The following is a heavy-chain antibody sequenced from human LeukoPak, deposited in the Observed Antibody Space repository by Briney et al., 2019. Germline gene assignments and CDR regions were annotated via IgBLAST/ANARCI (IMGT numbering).Heavy chain of an antibody. CDR2: ISSSSSYI. CDR1: GFTFSSYE. V-gene: IGHV3-21*01. Sequence: GGSLRLSCAASGFTFSSYEMNWVRQAPGKGLEWVSSISSSSSYIYYADSVKGRFTISRDNAKNSLYLQMNSLRAEDTAVYYCARGGVYSSGWYVDYWGQGTLVTVSS. D-gene: IGHD6-19*01. J-gene: IGHJ4*02. CDR3: ARGGVYSSGWYVDY.